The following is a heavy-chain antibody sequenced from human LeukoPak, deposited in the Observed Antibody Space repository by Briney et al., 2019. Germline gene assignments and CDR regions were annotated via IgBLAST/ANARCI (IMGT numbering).Heavy chain of an antibody. V-gene: IGHV3-48*01. CDR3: AKKIWFGELYDY. Sequence: GGSLRLSCAASGFTFSSYSMNWVRQAPGKGLEWVSYISSSSSTIYYADSVKGRFTISRDNSKNTLYLQMNSLRAEDTAVYYCAKKIWFGELYDYWGQGTLVTVSS. J-gene: IGHJ4*02. D-gene: IGHD3-10*01. CDR1: GFTFSSYS. CDR2: ISSSSSTI.